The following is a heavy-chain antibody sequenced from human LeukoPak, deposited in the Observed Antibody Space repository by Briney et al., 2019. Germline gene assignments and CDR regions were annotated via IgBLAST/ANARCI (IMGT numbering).Heavy chain of an antibody. CDR3: ARESSNYYDSSGSPGS. D-gene: IGHD3-22*01. J-gene: IGHJ5*02. CDR2: IYYSGST. CDR1: GGSVDSYF. V-gene: IGHV4-59*02. Sequence: SETLSLTCTVSGGSVDSYFWSWIRQPPGKRLEWLGYIYYSGSTNYNPSLKSRVTLSIDTSKNQFSLRLSSVTAADTAVYYCARESSNYYDSSGSPGSWGQGTLVTVSS.